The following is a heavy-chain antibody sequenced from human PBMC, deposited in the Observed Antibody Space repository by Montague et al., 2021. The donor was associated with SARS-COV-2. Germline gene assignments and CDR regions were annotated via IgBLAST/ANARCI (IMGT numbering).Heavy chain of an antibody. Sequence: SETLSLTCAVSGGSISSHYWSWIRQPPGKGLEWIGYINNSGSTNYNPSLKSRVTISLDTSKNQFSLKLHTVTAADTAVYYCARGRDDPDDLDIWGQGTMATVSS. D-gene: IGHD3-16*01. CDR2: INNSGST. V-gene: IGHV4-59*11. CDR3: ARGRDDPDDLDI. CDR1: GGSISSHY. J-gene: IGHJ3*02.